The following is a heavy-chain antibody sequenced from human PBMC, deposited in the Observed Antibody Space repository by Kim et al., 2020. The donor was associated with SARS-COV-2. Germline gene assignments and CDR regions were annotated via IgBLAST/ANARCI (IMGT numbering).Heavy chain of an antibody. CDR1: GFSMSYYW. CDR3: ARGAFYSGMGV. J-gene: IGHJ6*02. V-gene: IGHV3-74*01. Sequence: GGSLRLFCVASGFSMSYYWINWVRQAPGKGLVWVARVSGDGSTTHYADSVKGRFAIFRDDAKNTLYLAINSLGADDTARYYCARGAFYSGMGVWGQGTTVTVSS. CDR2: VSGDGSTT.